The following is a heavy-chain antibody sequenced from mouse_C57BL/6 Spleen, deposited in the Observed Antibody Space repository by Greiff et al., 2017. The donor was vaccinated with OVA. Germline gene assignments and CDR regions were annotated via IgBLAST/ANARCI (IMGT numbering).Heavy chain of an antibody. CDR1: GYTFTDYE. J-gene: IGHJ4*01. CDR3: TRGGYDVDYYAMDY. CDR2: IDPETGGT. D-gene: IGHD2-2*01. Sequence: QVQLKQSGAELVRPGASVTLSCKASGYTFTDYEMHWVKQTPVHGLEWIGAIDPETGGTAYNQKFKGKAILTADKSSSTAYMELRSLTSEDSAVYYCTRGGYDVDYYAMDYWGQGTSVTVSS. V-gene: IGHV1-15*01.